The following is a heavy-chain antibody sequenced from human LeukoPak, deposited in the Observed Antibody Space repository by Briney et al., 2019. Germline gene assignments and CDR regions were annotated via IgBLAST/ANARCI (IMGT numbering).Heavy chain of an antibody. CDR2: IRYDGSNK. Sequence: GGSLRLSCEASGFTFSTFAMIWVRQAPGKGLEWVAFIRYDGSNKYYAGSVKGRFTISRDNSKNTLYLQMNSLRAEDTAVHYCAKDPGRNDYWGQGTLVTVSS. V-gene: IGHV3-30*02. CDR1: GFTFSTFA. CDR3: AKDPGRNDY. D-gene: IGHD1-14*01. J-gene: IGHJ4*02.